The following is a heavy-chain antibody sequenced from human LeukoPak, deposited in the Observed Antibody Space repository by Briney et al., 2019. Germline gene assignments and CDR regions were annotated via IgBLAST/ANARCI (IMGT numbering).Heavy chain of an antibody. CDR3: ATYYESSGYRFDY. V-gene: IGHV4-4*02. CDR2: IYHTGST. D-gene: IGHD3-22*01. CDR1: GGSISSTNW. J-gene: IGHJ4*02. Sequence: PSGTLSLTCGVSGGSISSTNWWSWVRQPPGKGLEWIGEIYHTGSTNYNPSLKSRVTISVDKSKNQFSLKLSSVTAADTAVYYCATYYESSGYRFDYWARAPWSPSPQ.